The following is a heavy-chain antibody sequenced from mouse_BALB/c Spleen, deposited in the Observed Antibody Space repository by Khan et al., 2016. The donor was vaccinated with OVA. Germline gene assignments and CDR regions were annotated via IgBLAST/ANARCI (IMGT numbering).Heavy chain of an antibody. Sequence: QVQLKESGAELVKAGASVKMSCKASGYTFTSYWMHWVKQRLGQGLEWFAETNPTNGRTDYNEKFKSKATLTVDKSSSTAYMLLSGPTFEDSAVYYCARINKIVATYFDYWGQGTTLTVSS. J-gene: IGHJ2*01. CDR1: GYTFTSYW. D-gene: IGHD1-1*01. CDR2: TNPTNGRT. V-gene: IGHV1S81*02. CDR3: ARINKIVATYFDY.